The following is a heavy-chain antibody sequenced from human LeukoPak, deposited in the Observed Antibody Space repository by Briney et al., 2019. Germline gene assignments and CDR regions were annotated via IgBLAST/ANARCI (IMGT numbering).Heavy chain of an antibody. CDR1: GFTFSTFA. CDR2: IFPSGGEI. Sequence: PGGSLRLSCAASGFTFSTFAMIWVRQPPGKGLEWVSSIFPSGGEIHYADSVRGRFTISRDNSQSTLSLQMNSLRAEDTAVYYCARGKEPVAGSLSHFDYWGQGTLVTVSS. J-gene: IGHJ4*02. CDR3: ARGKEPVAGSLSHFDY. D-gene: IGHD6-19*01. V-gene: IGHV3-23*01.